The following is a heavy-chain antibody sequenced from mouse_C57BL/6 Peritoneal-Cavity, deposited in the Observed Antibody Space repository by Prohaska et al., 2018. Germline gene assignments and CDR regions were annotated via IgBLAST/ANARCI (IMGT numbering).Heavy chain of an antibody. V-gene: IGHV1-18*01. D-gene: IGHD4-1*01. Sequence: HGKSLEWIGDINPNNGGTIHNQKFKGKATLTVDKSSSTAYMELRSLTSEDTAVYYCARKTGTLFAYWGQGTLVTVSA. CDR3: ARKTGTLFAY. CDR2: INPNNGGT. J-gene: IGHJ3*01.